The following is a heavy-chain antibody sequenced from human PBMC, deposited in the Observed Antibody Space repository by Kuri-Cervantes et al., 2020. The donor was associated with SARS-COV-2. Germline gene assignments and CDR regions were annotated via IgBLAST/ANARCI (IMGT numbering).Heavy chain of an antibody. D-gene: IGHD3-22*01. CDR2: ISWNSGSI. CDR1: GFTFDDYA. Sequence: SLKISCAASGFTFDDYAMHWVRQAPGKGLEWVSGISWNSGSIGYADSVKGRFTISRDNAKNSLYLQMNSLRAEDTAVYYCAKENYYDSSVGVAFDIWGQGTMVTVSS. CDR3: AKENYYDSSVGVAFDI. V-gene: IGHV3-9*01. J-gene: IGHJ3*02.